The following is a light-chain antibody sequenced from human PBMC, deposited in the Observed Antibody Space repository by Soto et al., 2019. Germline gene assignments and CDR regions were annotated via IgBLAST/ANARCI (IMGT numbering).Light chain of an antibody. CDR2: AAS. J-gene: IGKJ3*01. Sequence: DVQLTQSPSFLSASIGDRVTITCRASQGVGSDLAWFQQNPGKAPKLLIYAASTLQSGVPSRFSGGGSGTEFTLTISSLQPEDFATYYCQQLNSYPRNFGPGTKVDI. CDR1: QGVGSD. CDR3: QQLNSYPRN. V-gene: IGKV1-9*01.